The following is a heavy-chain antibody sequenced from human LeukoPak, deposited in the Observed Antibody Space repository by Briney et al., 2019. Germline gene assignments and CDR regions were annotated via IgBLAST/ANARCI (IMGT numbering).Heavy chain of an antibody. J-gene: IGHJ5*02. CDR2: INPSGSSA. D-gene: IGHD1-26*01. CDR1: GYSFTSYY. V-gene: IGHV1-46*01. CDR3: ARDNSVGETAWWFDP. Sequence: ASVKVSCKASGYSFTSYYMHWVRQAPGQGLEWMGFINPSGSSAAYAQKFQGRLTMTRDRFTSTDYMELTSLTSDDTAVYYCARDNSVGETAWWFDPWGQGTLVTVSS.